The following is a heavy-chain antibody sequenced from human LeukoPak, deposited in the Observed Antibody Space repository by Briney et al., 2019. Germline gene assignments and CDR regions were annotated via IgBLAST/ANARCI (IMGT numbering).Heavy chain of an antibody. V-gene: IGHV4-34*01. J-gene: IGHJ5*02. Sequence: PSETLSLTCAVYGGSFSGYYWSWIRQPPGKGLEWIGEINHSGSTNYNPSLKSRVTISIDTSKNQFSLKLSSVTAADTAVYYCARWTAAGTWFDPWGQGTLVTVSS. CDR3: ARWTAAGTWFDP. D-gene: IGHD6-13*01. CDR2: INHSGST. CDR1: GGSFSGYY.